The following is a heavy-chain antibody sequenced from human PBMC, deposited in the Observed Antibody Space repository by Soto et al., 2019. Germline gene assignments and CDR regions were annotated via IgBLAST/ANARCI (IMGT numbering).Heavy chain of an antibody. CDR2: IDGSGGTT. CDR3: AKNSGWFNT. CDR1: GFPFSSTD. J-gene: IGHJ5*02. D-gene: IGHD3-10*01. V-gene: IGHV3-23*01. Sequence: PGGSLRLSCAASGFPFSSTDMTWVRQAPGKGLEWVSTIDGSGGTTYYADSVKGRFTISRDNSINTVSLQMNSLRADDTALYFCAKNSGWFNTWGQGALVTVS.